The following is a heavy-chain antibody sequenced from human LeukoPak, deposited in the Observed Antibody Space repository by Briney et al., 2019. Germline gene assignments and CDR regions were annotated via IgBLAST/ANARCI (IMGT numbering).Heavy chain of an antibody. V-gene: IGHV3-48*03. CDR3: ARIRWLYWYFDL. J-gene: IGHJ2*01. D-gene: IGHD3-22*01. CDR1: GFTFSSYE. Sequence: GGSLRLSCAASGFTFSSYEMNWVRQAPGKGLEWVSYISSSTTIYYADSVKGRFTISRDDAKNSLYLQMNSLRAEDTAIYYCARIRWLYWYFDLWGRGTLVTVSS. CDR2: ISSSTTI.